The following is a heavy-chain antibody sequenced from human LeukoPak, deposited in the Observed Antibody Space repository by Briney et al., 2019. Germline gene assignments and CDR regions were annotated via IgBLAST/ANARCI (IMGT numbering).Heavy chain of an antibody. Sequence: SETLSLTCTVSGASINNYYWSWIRQPPGKGLEWIGYIYYSGSPNYNPSLKSRVTISVDTSKNQFSLKLSSVTAADTAVYYCARHNYGSGRYPPDYWGQGALVTVSS. CDR1: GASINNYY. D-gene: IGHD3-10*01. CDR3: ARHNYGSGRYPPDY. V-gene: IGHV4-59*08. CDR2: IYYSGSP. J-gene: IGHJ4*02.